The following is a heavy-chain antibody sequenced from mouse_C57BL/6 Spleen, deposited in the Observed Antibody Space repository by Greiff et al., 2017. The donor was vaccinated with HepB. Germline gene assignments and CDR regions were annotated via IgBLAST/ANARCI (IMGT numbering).Heavy chain of an antibody. CDR3: ASRNWDGGFDY. J-gene: IGHJ2*01. V-gene: IGHV1-22*01. CDR2: INPNNGGT. Sequence: VQLKQSGPELVKPGASVKMSCKASGYTFTDYNMHWVKQSHGKSLEWIGYINPNNGGTSYNQKFKGKATLTVNKSSSTAYMELRSLTSEDSAVYYCASRNWDGGFDYWGQGTTLTVSS. D-gene: IGHD4-1*01. CDR1: GYTFTDYN.